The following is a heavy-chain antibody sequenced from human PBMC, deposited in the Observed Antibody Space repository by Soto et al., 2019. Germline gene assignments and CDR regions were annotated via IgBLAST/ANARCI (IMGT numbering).Heavy chain of an antibody. V-gene: IGHV3-23*01. CDR2: ISSSGGST. CDR3: AMAPVGAAYSRRWYYFDY. D-gene: IGHD1-26*01. Sequence: PGGSLRLSCAASGFTFSNYAMSWVRQAPGKGLEWVSGISSSGGSTYYADSVKGRFTISRDKSKNTLYLQLTRLRAEDTAVYYCAMAPVGAAYSRRWYYFDYCGQGALVTVSS. CDR1: GFTFSNYA. J-gene: IGHJ4*02.